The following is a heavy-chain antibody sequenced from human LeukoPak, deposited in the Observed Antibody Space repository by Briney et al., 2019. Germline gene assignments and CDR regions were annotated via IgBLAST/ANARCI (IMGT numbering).Heavy chain of an antibody. D-gene: IGHD3-16*01. J-gene: IGHJ6*03. V-gene: IGHV4-59*08. CDR2: IYYSGST. Sequence: SETLSLTCTVSGGSISSYYWSWIRQPPGKGLEWIGYIYYSGSTNYNPSLKSRVTISVGTSNNQFSLKLSSVIAADTAVYYCARAIRSYYYYYMDVWGKGTTVTVSS. CDR3: ARAIRSYYYYYMDV. CDR1: GGSISSYY.